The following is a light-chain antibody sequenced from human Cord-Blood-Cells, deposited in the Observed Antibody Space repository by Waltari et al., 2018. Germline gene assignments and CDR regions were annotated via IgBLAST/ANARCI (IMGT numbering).Light chain of an antibody. J-gene: IGLJ2*01. CDR1: RCDVAGYTF. Sequence: QSALTPPPSASGSPGQSVPTSCSRTRCDVAGYTFVSWYHQHPVKAPKLMIYEVSKRPSGVPDRFSGSKSGNTASLTVSGLQAEDEADYYCSSYAGSNNLFGGGTKLTVL. CDR2: EVS. CDR3: SSYAGSNNL. V-gene: IGLV2-8*01.